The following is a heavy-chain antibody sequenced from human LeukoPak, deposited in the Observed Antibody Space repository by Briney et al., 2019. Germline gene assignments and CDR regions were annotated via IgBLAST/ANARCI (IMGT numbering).Heavy chain of an antibody. CDR2: IYYSGST. J-gene: IGHJ4*02. CDR3: ARGTWIKLCFDY. CDR1: GGSISSSSYY. D-gene: IGHD5-18*01. Sequence: PSETLSLTCTVSGGSISSSSYYWGWIRQPPGKGLEWIGSIYYSGSTYYNPSLKSRVTISVDTSKNQFSVKLGSVTPDHTAVYYCARGTWIKLCFDYWGQGKLVTVSS. V-gene: IGHV4-39*01.